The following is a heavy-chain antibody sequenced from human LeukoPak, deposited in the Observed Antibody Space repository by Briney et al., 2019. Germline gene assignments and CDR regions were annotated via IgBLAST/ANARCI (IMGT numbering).Heavy chain of an antibody. CDR3: AKSPDYGGPSYFDY. CDR1: GFTFSSHA. J-gene: IGHJ4*02. V-gene: IGHV3-30-3*01. CDR2: ISYDGSNK. Sequence: GRSLRLSCAASGFTFSSHAMHWVRQAPGKGLEWVAVISYDGSNKYYADSVKGRFTISRDNSKNTLYLQMNSLRAEDTAVYYCAKSPDYGGPSYFDYWGQGTLVTVSS. D-gene: IGHD4-23*01.